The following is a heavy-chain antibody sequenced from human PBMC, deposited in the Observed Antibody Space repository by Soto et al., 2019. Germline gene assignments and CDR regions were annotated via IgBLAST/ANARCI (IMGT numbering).Heavy chain of an antibody. J-gene: IGHJ4*02. CDR1: GYTFTNYY. CDR3: VKGEYYYDSSGYYPFDY. D-gene: IGHD3-22*01. Sequence: GASVKVSCKTSGYTFTNYYMHWVRQAPGQGLEWMGIIKCSGGETTYAQKFLGRFTISRDNSKNTQYLQMSSLRADDTAVYYCVKGEYYYDSSGYYPFDYWGQGTLVTVSS. CDR2: IKCSGGET. V-gene: IGHV1-46*01.